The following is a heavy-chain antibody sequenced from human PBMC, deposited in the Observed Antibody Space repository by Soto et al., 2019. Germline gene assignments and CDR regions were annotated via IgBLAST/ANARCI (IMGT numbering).Heavy chain of an antibody. V-gene: IGHV6-1*01. CDR3: ARALIVVVPAASSIDY. J-gene: IGHJ4*02. Sequence: SQTLSLTCAISGDSVSSNSAAWNWIRQSPSRGLEWLGRTYYRSKWYNDYAVSVKSRITINPDTSKNQFSLQLNSVTPEDTAVYYCARALIVVVPAASSIDYWGQGTLVTVSS. D-gene: IGHD2-2*01. CDR1: GDSVSSNSAA. CDR2: TYYRSKWYN.